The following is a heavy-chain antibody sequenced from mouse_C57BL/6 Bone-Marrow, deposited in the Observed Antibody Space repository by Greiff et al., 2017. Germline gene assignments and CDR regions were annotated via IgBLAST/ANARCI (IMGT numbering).Heavy chain of an antibody. CDR1: DYTFTSYW. CDR3: ARDIYYGNYYYAMDY. V-gene: IGHV1-50*01. Sequence: QVQLQQPRAELVKPEASVKLSCKASDYTFTSYWMQWVKQRPGQGLEWIGEIDPSDSYTNYNQKFKGKATLTVDTSSSTAYMQLSSLTSEDSAVYYCARDIYYGNYYYAMDYRGQATSVT. D-gene: IGHD2-1*01. J-gene: IGHJ4*01. CDR2: IDPSDSYT.